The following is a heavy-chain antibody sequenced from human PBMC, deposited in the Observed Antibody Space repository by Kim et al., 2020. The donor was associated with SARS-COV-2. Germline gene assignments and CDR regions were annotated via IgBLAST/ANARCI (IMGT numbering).Heavy chain of an antibody. D-gene: IGHD3-10*01. CDR2: IYYSGST. CDR1: GGSISSYY. V-gene: IGHV4-59*13. CDR3: ARESYGSGSYYIDY. Sequence: SETLSLTCTVSGGSISSYYWSWIRQPPGKGLEWIGYIYYSGSTNYNPSLKSRVTISVDTPKNQFSLKLSSVTAADTAVYYCARESYGSGSYYIDYWGQGTLVTVSS. J-gene: IGHJ4*02.